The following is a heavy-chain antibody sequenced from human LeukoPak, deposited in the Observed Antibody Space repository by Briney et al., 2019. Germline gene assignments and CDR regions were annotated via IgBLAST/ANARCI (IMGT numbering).Heavy chain of an antibody. CDR3: ATSSGWYGAFDI. CDR2: FDPEDGET. J-gene: IGHJ3*02. D-gene: IGHD6-19*01. Sequence: ASVKVSCKVSGYTLTELSMHWVRQAPGKGLEWMGGFDPEDGETIYAQKFQGRVTMTEDTSTDTAYMELSSLRSEDTAVYYCATSSGWYGAFDIWGQGTMVTVSS. V-gene: IGHV1-24*01. CDR1: GYTLTELS.